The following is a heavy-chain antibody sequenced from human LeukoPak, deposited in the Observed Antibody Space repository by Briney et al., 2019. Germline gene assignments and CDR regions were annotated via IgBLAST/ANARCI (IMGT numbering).Heavy chain of an antibody. CDR3: ARDHEGDYN. V-gene: IGHV4-30-2*01. Sequence: PSETLSLTCTVSGGSISSGGYYWSWIRQPPGKGLEWIGYIYHSGSTYYNPSLKSRVTISVDRSKNQFSLKLSSVTAADAAVYYCARDHEGDYNWGQGTLVTVSS. CDR1: GGSISSGGYY. J-gene: IGHJ4*02. D-gene: IGHD4-17*01. CDR2: IYHSGST.